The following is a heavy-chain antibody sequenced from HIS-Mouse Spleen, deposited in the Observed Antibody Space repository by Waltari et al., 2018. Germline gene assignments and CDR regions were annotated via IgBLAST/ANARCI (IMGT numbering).Heavy chain of an antibody. CDR1: GGSISSSSYY. J-gene: IGHJ2*01. CDR3: AREIPYSSSWYDWYFDL. V-gene: IGHV4-39*07. CDR2: IYYSRRT. Sequence: QLQLQESGPGLVKPSETLSLTCTVSGGSISSSSYYWGWIRQPPVKGLEWIGSIYYSRRTYYNPSLKSRVTISVDTSKNQFSLKLSSVTAADTAVYYCAREIPYSSSWYDWYFDLWGRGTLVTVSS. D-gene: IGHD6-13*01.